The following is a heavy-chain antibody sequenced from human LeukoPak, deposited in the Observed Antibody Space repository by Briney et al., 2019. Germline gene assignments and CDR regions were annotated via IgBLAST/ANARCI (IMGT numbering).Heavy chain of an antibody. Sequence: GGYLRVSCAASGFTFSNNVIHWVRQAPGKGLEGVAMISYDGSDKYYADSVKGRFTISRDNSKNTLYLQMTSLRAEDTAVYYCARDLYGSRSKRCGMDVWGKGTTVTVSS. J-gene: IGHJ6*04. V-gene: IGHV3-30*04. CDR3: ARDLYGSRSKRCGMDV. CDR2: ISYDGSDK. D-gene: IGHD3-10*01. CDR1: GFTFSNNV.